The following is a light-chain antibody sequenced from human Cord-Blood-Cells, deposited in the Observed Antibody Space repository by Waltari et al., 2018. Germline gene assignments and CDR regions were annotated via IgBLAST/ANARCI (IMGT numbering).Light chain of an antibody. V-gene: IGKV3-20*01. Sequence: EIVLTQSPGTLSLSPGERATLSCRASQSVSSSYLAWYQQKPGQATRLLIYGASSRATGIPDRFSGSWSGTDFTLTISRLEPEDFAVYYCQQYGSSPLLTFGGGTKVEIK. CDR2: GAS. CDR1: QSVSSSY. CDR3: QQYGSSPLLT. J-gene: IGKJ4*01.